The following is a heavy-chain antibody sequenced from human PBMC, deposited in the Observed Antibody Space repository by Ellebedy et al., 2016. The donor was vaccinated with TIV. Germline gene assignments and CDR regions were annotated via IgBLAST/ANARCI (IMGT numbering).Heavy chain of an antibody. CDR1: GYTFTRYG. CDR3: ARDRAAYYDSGRAARYNHVMDV. V-gene: IGHV1-18*01. D-gene: IGHD3-10*01. J-gene: IGHJ6*02. Sequence: AASVKVSCKASGYTFTRYGITWVRQAPGQGLEWMGWISAYNGNTNYAQKLQGRVTMTTDTSTSTAYMELRSLRSDDTAVFYCARDRAAYYDSGRAARYNHVMDVWGQGTTVTVSS. CDR2: ISAYNGNT.